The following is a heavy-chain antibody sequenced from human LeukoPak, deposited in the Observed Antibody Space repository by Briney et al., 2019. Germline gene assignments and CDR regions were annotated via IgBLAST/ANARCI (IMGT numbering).Heavy chain of an antibody. V-gene: IGHV3-13*01. J-gene: IGHJ4*02. CDR1: GFTFSSYD. Sequence: GGSLRLSCAASGFTFSSYDMHWVRQATGKGLEWVSAISTTGDTFYPGSVKGRFTISREDAKNSLHLQMNSLRAGDTAVYYCARGKYYYDSSGYYDYWGQGTLVTVSS. D-gene: IGHD3-22*01. CDR3: ARGKYYYDSSGYYDY. CDR2: ISTTGDT.